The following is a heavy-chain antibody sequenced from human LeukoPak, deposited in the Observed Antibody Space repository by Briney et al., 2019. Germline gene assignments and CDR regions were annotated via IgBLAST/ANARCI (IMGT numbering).Heavy chain of an antibody. Sequence: SETLSLTCAVYGGSFSGYYWSWIRQPPGKGLEWIGEINHSGSTNYNPSLKSRVTISVDTSENQFSLKLSSVTAADTAVYYCARGRHYYGSGSPWYFDYWGQGTLVTVSS. D-gene: IGHD3-10*01. CDR2: INHSGST. CDR3: ARGRHYYGSGSPWYFDY. V-gene: IGHV4-34*01. J-gene: IGHJ4*02. CDR1: GGSFSGYY.